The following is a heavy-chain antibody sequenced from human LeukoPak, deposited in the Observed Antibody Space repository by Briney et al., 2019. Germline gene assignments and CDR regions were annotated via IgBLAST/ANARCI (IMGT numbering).Heavy chain of an antibody. CDR3: ASSGYDLAFDI. V-gene: IGHV4-59*01. D-gene: IGHD5-12*01. CDR1: GGSISSYY. J-gene: IGHJ3*02. CDR2: IYYSGST. Sequence: SETLSLTCTVSGGSISSYYWSWIRQPPGRGLEWIGYIYYSGSTNYNPSLKSRVTISVDTSKNQFSLKLSSVTAADTAVYYCASSGYDLAFDIWGQGTMVTVSS.